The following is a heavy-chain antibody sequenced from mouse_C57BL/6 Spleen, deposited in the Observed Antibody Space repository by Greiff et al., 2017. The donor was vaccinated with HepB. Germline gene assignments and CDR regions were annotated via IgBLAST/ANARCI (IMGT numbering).Heavy chain of an antibody. D-gene: IGHD2-2*01. CDR2: IYPGSGST. Sequence: VKLQQPGAELVKPGASVKMSCKASGYTFTSYWITWVKQRPGQGLEWIGDIYPGSGSTNYNEKFKSKATLTVDTSSSTAYMQLSSLTSEDSAVYYCAREGYDDGGDYWGQGTTLTVSS. CDR3: AREGYDDGGDY. CDR1: GYTFTSYW. V-gene: IGHV1-55*01. J-gene: IGHJ2*01.